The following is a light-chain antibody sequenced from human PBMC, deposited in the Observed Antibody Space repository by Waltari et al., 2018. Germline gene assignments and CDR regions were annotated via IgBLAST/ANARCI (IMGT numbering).Light chain of an antibody. Sequence: EIVLTQSPGTLSLSPGERATLSCRASQSVGRSLAWYQQKPGQAPRLLIYGASSRATGVPDRFSGSGSGTDSSLTISRLEPEDFAVYYCQHYVRLPVTFGQGTKVEIK. CDR2: GAS. CDR3: QHYVRLPVT. CDR1: QSVGRS. J-gene: IGKJ1*01. V-gene: IGKV3-20*01.